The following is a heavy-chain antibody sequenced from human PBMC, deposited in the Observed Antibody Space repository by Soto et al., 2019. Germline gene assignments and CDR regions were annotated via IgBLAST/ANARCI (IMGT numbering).Heavy chain of an antibody. D-gene: IGHD4-17*01. J-gene: IGHJ6*03. CDR2: IYYSGST. CDR3: AIAATVWRGYYIVF. V-gene: IGHV4-59*01. Sequence: SETLSLTCTVSGGSISSYYWSWIRQPPGKGLEWIGYIYYSGSTNYNPSLKSRVTISVDTSKNQFSLKLSSVTAADTAVYYCAIAATVWRGYYIVFWGKGTTVTVSS. CDR1: GGSISSYY.